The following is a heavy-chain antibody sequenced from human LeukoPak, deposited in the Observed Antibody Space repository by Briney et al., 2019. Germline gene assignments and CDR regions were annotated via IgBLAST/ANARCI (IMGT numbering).Heavy chain of an antibody. Sequence: GGSLRLSCAASGFTFNNYAMSWVRQAPGKGLEWVSGIGGGGGSSYYADSAKGRFTISRDNSKNTLYLQMNSLRAEDTAVYYCAKDPEQLEAPYNWFDPWGQGTLVTVSS. J-gene: IGHJ5*02. V-gene: IGHV3-23*01. CDR2: IGGGGGSS. D-gene: IGHD5-18*01. CDR3: AKDPEQLEAPYNWFDP. CDR1: GFTFNNYA.